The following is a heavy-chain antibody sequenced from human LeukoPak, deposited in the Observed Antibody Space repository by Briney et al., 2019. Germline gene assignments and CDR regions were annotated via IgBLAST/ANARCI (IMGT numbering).Heavy chain of an antibody. CDR1: GGSISSSSYY. CDR3: ARAGVWFGGNWFDP. J-gene: IGHJ5*02. V-gene: IGHV4-39*07. Sequence: PSETLSLTCTVSGGSISSSSYYWGWIRQPPGKGLEWIGSIYYSGSTYYNPSLKSRVTISVDTSKNQFSLKLSSVTAADTAVYYCARAGVWFGGNWFDPWGQGTLVTVSS. D-gene: IGHD3-10*01. CDR2: IYYSGST.